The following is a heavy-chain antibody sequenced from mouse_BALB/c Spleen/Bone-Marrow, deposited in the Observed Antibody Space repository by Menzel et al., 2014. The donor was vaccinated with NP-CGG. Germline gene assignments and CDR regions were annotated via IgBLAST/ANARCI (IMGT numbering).Heavy chain of an antibody. Sequence: EVQLQQSGPGLVKPSQSLSLTCTVTGYSITSDYAWHWIRQFPGNKLEWMGYISYSGSTRYYPSLKSRISITRDTSKNQFFLQLNSVTTEDTATYYCARSADWYFDVWGAGTTVTVSS. V-gene: IGHV3-2*02. CDR2: ISYSGST. CDR1: GYSITSDYA. J-gene: IGHJ1*01. CDR3: ARSADWYFDV.